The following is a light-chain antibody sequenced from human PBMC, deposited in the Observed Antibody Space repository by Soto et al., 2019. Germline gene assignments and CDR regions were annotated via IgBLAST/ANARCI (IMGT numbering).Light chain of an antibody. CDR1: ISDVGAYNY. CDR3: SSYGGNNNVL. V-gene: IGLV2-11*01. CDR2: DVS. J-gene: IGLJ2*01. Sequence: QSALTQPRSVSGSPGQSVTISCTGTISDVGAYNYVSWYQQHPGKAPKLMIYDVSKRPSGVPDRFSGSKSGNTASLTVSGLQAEDEADYYCSSYGGNNNVLFGGGTKLTVL.